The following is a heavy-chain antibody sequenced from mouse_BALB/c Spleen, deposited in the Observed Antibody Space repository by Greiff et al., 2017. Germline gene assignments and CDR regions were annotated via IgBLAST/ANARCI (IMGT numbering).Heavy chain of an antibody. CDR2: ISSGGSYT. Sequence: EVQVVESGGGLVKPGGSLKLSCAASGFTFSSYAMSWVRQSPEKRLEWVAEISSGGSYTYYPDTVTGRFTISRDNAKNTLYLEMSSLRSEDTAMYYCARDPESYDGYYLYYAMDYWGQGTSVTVSS. J-gene: IGHJ4*01. CDR1: GFTFSSYA. CDR3: ARDPESYDGYYLYYAMDY. V-gene: IGHV5-9-4*01. D-gene: IGHD2-3*01.